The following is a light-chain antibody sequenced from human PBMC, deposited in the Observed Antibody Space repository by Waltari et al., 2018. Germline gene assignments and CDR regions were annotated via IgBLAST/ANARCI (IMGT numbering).Light chain of an antibody. Sequence: EIMLTQSPGTLSLSPGERATLSCRASQSISKYLAWYHQKPGQAPRLLIYDAASRATGIPDRFSGSGSGTDFSLTISRLEPEDSAVYYCQKYGTLPATFGQGTKVEIK. CDR1: QSISKY. CDR3: QKYGTLPAT. J-gene: IGKJ1*01. CDR2: DAA. V-gene: IGKV3-20*01.